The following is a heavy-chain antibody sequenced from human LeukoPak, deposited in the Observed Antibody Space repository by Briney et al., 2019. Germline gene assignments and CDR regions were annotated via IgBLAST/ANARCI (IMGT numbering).Heavy chain of an antibody. CDR1: GFTLNNYG. CDR2: ISYDGSNK. CDR3: AKESRWQGAFDI. D-gene: IGHD4-23*01. Sequence: GGSLRLSCAASGFTLNNYGIHWVRQAPGNGLGWVAVISYDGSNKYYAGSVKGRFTISRDNAKNSLYLQMNSMRAEDTALYYCAKESRWQGAFDIWGQGTMVTVSS. V-gene: IGHV3-30*18. J-gene: IGHJ3*02.